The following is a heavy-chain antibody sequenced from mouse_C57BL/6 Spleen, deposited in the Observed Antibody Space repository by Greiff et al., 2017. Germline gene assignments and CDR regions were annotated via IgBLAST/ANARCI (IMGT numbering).Heavy chain of an antibody. J-gene: IGHJ4*01. CDR3: ARCSSGYLYYAMDY. CDR1: GYAFSSSW. Sequence: QVQLQQSGPELVKPGASVKISCKASGYAFSSSWMNWVKQRPGKGLEWIGRIYPGDGDTNYNGKFKGKPTLTADKSSSTAYMQLRSLTSEDSAVYFCARCSSGYLYYAMDYWGQGTSVTVSS. V-gene: IGHV1-82*01. D-gene: IGHD3-2*02. CDR2: IYPGDGDT.